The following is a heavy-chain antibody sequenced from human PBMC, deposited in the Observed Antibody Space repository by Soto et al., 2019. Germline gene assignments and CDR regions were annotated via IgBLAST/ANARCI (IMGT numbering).Heavy chain of an antibody. D-gene: IGHD2-15*01. CDR2: ISGSGGST. Sequence: GGSLRLSCAASGFTFSSYAMSWVRQAPGKGLEWVSAISGSGGSTYYADSVKGRFTISRDNSKNTLYLQMNSLRAEDTAVYYCAKALLYCSGGSCYSDPNLPATAIRGYFDYWGQGTLVTVSS. CDR1: GFTFSSYA. CDR3: AKALLYCSGGSCYSDPNLPATAIRGYFDY. J-gene: IGHJ4*02. V-gene: IGHV3-23*01.